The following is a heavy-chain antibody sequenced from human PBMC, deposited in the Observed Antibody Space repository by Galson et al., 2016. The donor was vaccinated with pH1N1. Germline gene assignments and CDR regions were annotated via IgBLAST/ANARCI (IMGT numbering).Heavy chain of an antibody. CDR2: IYWDGDR. CDR1: GFSLRTSGVG. V-gene: IGHV2-5*02. CDR3: AHSAPRKVGAPPPRDFDS. J-gene: IGHJ5*01. Sequence: PALVKPTQTLTLTCTFSGFSLRTSGVGVGWIRQPPGKALEWLALIYWDGDRRYSPSLKSKLAITKDTSRNQVVLRMTNMDSVDSATYYCAHSAPRKVGAPPPRDFDSWGQGTLVTGS. D-gene: IGHD1-26*01.